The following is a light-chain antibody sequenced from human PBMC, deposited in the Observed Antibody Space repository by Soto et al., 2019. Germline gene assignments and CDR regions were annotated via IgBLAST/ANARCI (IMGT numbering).Light chain of an antibody. V-gene: IGLV2-14*03. CDR2: DVD. CDR1: NNDVGGFNF. Sequence: QSALTQPASVSGSPGQSITISCTGTNNDVGGFNFVSWYQQHPGKVPKLLIYDVDDRPSGVSNRFSGSRSGNTASLTISGLQAEEEDDYYCSSYASRSPVIFGVGTKLTVL. J-gene: IGLJ2*01. CDR3: SSYASRSPVI.